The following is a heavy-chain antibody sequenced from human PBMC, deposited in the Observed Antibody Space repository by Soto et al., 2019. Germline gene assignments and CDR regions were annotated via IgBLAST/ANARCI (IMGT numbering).Heavy chain of an antibody. D-gene: IGHD3-9*01. CDR2: ISYDGSNK. J-gene: IGHJ4*02. CDR3: ARDFDYFDWLSTFDY. CDR1: GFTFNSYA. Sequence: PGGSLRLSCAASGFTFNSYAMHWVRQAPGKGLEWVAVISYDGSNKYYADSVKGRFTISRDNSKNTLYLQMNSLRAEDTAVYYCARDFDYFDWLSTFDYWGQGTLVTVSS. V-gene: IGHV3-30-3*01.